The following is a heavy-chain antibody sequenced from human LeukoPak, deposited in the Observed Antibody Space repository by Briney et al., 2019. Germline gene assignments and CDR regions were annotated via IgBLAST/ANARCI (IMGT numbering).Heavy chain of an antibody. J-gene: IGHJ4*02. CDR2: IYYSGST. CDR3: ARFLYYSFAY. D-gene: IGHD1-26*01. V-gene: IGHV4-31*03. CDR1: GGSISSGGYY. Sequence: RPSETLSLTCTVSGGSISSGGYYWSWIRQHPGKGLEWIGYIYYSGSTYYNPSLKSRVTISLDTSKNQFSLKLSSVTAADTAVYYCARFLYYSFAYWGQGILVTVSS.